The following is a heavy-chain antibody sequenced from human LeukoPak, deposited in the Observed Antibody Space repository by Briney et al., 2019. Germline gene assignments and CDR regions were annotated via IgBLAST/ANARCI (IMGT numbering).Heavy chain of an antibody. V-gene: IGHV4-4*07. D-gene: IGHD6-19*01. Sequence: SETLSLTCTVSGDSISNYYWSWIRQPAGKGLEWIGRMYTSGATNYNPSLKSRTTMSVDTSKNQLSLRLSSVTAADTAVYYCARRDSSGWSYFDYWGQGTLVTVSS. J-gene: IGHJ4*02. CDR3: ARRDSSGWSYFDY. CDR2: MYTSGAT. CDR1: GDSISNYY.